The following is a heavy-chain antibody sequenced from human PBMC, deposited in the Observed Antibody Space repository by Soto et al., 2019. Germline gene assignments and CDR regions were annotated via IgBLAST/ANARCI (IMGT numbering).Heavy chain of an antibody. CDR2: ISYDGSNK. D-gene: IGHD2-8*01. J-gene: IGHJ4*02. CDR3: AKDPGYSTNGVCYITAPDY. Sequence: GGSLRLSCAASGFTFSSYGMHWVRQAPGKGLEWVAVISYDGSNKYYADSVKGRFTISRDNSKNTLYLQMNSLRAEDTAVYYCAKDPGYSTNGVCYITAPDYWGQGTLVTVSS. V-gene: IGHV3-30*18. CDR1: GFTFSSYG.